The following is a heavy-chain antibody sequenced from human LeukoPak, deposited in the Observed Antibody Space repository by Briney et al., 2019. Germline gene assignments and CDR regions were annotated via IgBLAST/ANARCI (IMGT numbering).Heavy chain of an antibody. Sequence: GGSLRLSCAASGFSFSNYGMHWVRQSPGKGLEWVAVISFDGSIEYYADSVKGRFTISRDDSTNALYLQMNSLRPEDTALYYCARERGHLDYWGQGTLVTVSS. V-gene: IGHV3-30*03. CDR3: ARERGHLDY. CDR1: GFSFSNYG. J-gene: IGHJ4*02. CDR2: ISFDGSIE. D-gene: IGHD6-25*01.